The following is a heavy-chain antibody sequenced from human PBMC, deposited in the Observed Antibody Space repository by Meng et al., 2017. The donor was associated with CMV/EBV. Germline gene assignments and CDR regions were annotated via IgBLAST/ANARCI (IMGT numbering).Heavy chain of an antibody. CDR2: ITSVRNYV. CDR3: ARKGEYSGYDNYYGSVH. J-gene: IGHJ4*02. CDR1: GFAFSRYS. V-gene: IGHV3-21*01. Sequence: GESLKISCVASGFAFSRYSMNWVRQAPGKGLEWVSSITSVRNYVDYVDSVKGRFTITRDNAKDSLFLQMNSLRANDTAFYYCARKGEYSGYDNYYGSVHWGQGTSVTVSS. D-gene: IGHD3-9*01.